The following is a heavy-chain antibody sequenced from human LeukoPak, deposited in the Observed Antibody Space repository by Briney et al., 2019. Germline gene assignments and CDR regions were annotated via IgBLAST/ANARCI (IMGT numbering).Heavy chain of an antibody. J-gene: IGHJ6*02. CDR3: ARSPPDDILTGYLLVHYYYYGMDV. V-gene: IGHV1-69*04. CDR2: IIPILGIA. Sequence: SVTVSCTASGGTFSSYAISWVRQAPGQGLEWMGRIIPILGIAYYAQQFQGRVTFTADKSTSTAYMELSSLRSEDTAVYYCARSPPDDILTGYLLVHYYYYGMDVWGQGTTVTVSS. CDR1: GGTFSSYA. D-gene: IGHD3-9*01.